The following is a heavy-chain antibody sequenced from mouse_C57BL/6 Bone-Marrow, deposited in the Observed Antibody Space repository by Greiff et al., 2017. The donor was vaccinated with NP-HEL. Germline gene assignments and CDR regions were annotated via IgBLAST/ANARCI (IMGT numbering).Heavy chain of an antibody. D-gene: IGHD1-1*01. V-gene: IGHV1-69*01. CDR1: GYTFTSYW. CDR2: IDPSDSYT. Sequence: VQLQQSGAELVMPGASVKLSCKASGYTFTSYWMHWVKQRPGQGLEWIGEIDPSDSYTNYNQKFKGKSTLTVDKSSSTAYMQLSSLTSEDSAVYYCARGGGTTVTDYWGQGTTLTVSS. J-gene: IGHJ2*01. CDR3: ARGGGTTVTDY.